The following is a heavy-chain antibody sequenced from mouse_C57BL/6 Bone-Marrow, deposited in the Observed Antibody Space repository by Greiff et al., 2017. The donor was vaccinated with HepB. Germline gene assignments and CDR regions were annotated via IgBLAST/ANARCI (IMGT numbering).Heavy chain of an antibody. CDR2: ISDGGSYT. J-gene: IGHJ1*03. V-gene: IGHV5-4*01. CDR3: ARGDYYGSSHWYFDV. CDR1: GFTFSSYA. D-gene: IGHD1-1*01. Sequence: EVQLVESGGGLVKPGGSLKLSCAASGFTFSSYAMSWVRQTPEKRLEWVATISDGGSYTYYPDNVKGRFTISRDNAKNNLYLQMSHLKSEDTAMYYCARGDYYGSSHWYFDVWGTGTTVTVSS.